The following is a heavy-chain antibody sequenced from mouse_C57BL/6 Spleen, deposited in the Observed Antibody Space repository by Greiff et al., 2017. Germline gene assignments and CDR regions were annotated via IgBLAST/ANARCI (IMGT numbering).Heavy chain of an antibody. CDR3: ARERRLEFYYAMDY. Sequence: EVQLVESGPGLVKPSQSLSLTCSVTGYSITSGYYWNWIRQFPGNKLEWMGYISYDGSNNYNPSLKNRISITRDTSKNQFFLKLNSVTTEDTATYYCARERRLEFYYAMDYWGQGTSVTVSS. CDR2: ISYDGSN. CDR1: GYSITSGYY. J-gene: IGHJ4*01. V-gene: IGHV3-6*01.